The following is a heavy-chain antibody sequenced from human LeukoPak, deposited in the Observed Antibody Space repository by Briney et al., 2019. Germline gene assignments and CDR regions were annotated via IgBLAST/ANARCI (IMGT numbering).Heavy chain of an antibody. D-gene: IGHD1-20*01. J-gene: IGHJ6*02. CDR3: ARDRVSGKADYYYGMDV. Sequence: GGSLRLSCAASGCTFSCHGIHWVRQAPGKGLEWVALIWYDGSNKYYADSVKGRFTISRDNSTSTLYLQMNSLRAEDTAVYYCARDRVSGKADYYYGMDVWGQGTTVTVSS. CDR2: IWYDGSNK. CDR1: GCTFSCHG. V-gene: IGHV3-33*01.